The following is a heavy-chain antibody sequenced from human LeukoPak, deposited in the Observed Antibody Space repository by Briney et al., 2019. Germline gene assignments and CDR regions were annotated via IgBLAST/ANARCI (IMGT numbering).Heavy chain of an antibody. CDR1: GFTFSSYW. D-gene: IGHD5-24*01. V-gene: IGHV3-7*05. CDR3: ARGDGYNFFDY. Sequence: GGSLRLSCVASGFTFSSYWMTWVRQAPGRGLEWVANINQGGGQKYYVDSLKGRFTISRDNAKNSLYLQMNSLRAEDTAVYYCARGDGYNFFDYWGQGTLVTVSS. CDR2: INQGGGQK. J-gene: IGHJ4*02.